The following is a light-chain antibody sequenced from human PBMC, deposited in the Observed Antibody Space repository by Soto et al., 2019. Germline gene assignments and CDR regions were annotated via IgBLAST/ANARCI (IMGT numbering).Light chain of an antibody. J-gene: IGLJ1*01. CDR1: SSDVGGYDY. CDR3: SSYGGSTNNYV. Sequence: QSVLSQPPSASGSPGQSVTISCTGASSDVGGYDYVSWYQQHPGKAPKLMIYEVTKRPSGVPDRFSGSKSGNTASLTVSGLQAEDEADYYCSSYGGSTNNYVFGTGTQLTVL. V-gene: IGLV2-8*01. CDR2: EVT.